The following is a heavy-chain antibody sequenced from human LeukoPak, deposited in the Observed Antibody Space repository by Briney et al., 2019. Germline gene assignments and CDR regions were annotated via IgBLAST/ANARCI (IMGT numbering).Heavy chain of an antibody. CDR3: VKEGGPDNWHFDL. CDR2: DSFNGRVQ. CDR1: GFAFNTYG. V-gene: IGHV3-30*13. D-gene: IGHD2-15*01. Sequence: PGGSLRLSCAASGFAFNTYGMQWVRQAPGMGLEWVAVDSFNGRVQYYADSVRGRFTISRDNSKYMLYLEMNSLRTEDTAVYYCVKEGGPDNWHFDLWGRGTLAIVSS. J-gene: IGHJ2*01.